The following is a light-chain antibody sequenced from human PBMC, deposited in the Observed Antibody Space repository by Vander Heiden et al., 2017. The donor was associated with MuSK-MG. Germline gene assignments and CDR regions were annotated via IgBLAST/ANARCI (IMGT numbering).Light chain of an antibody. V-gene: IGLV10-54*01. CDR1: NNNVGNQG. CDR3: AAWDTSLNGWV. Sequence: QAGLTQPPSVSKGLRQSATLTCTGNNNNVGNQGAAWLQQHQGPTPNLLSYRNNSRHSGISERLSASRSGDTASLTITGLQPEDEADYYCAAWDTSLNGWVFGGGTKLTVL. J-gene: IGLJ3*02. CDR2: RNN.